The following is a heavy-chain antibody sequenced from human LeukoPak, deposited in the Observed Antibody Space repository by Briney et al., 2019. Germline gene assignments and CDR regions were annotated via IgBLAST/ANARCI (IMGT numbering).Heavy chain of an antibody. D-gene: IGHD1-1*01. J-gene: IGHJ4*02. Sequence: PSQTLSLTCTVSGGSISSGSYYWSWIRQPAGKGLEWIGRIYTSGSTNYNPSLKSRVTMSVDTSKNQFSLKLSSVTAADTAVYYRARDRGTWNDDGFDYWGQGTLVTVSS. CDR2: IYTSGST. CDR3: ARDRGTWNDDGFDY. V-gene: IGHV4-61*02. CDR1: GGSISSGSYY.